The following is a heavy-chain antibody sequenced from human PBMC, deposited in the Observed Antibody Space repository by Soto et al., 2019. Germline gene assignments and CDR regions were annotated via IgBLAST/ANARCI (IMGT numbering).Heavy chain of an antibody. Sequence: GGSLRLSCAASGFTFSNYAMHWVRQAPGKGLEWVAVISYDGSNKYYADSVKGRFTISRDNSKNTLYLQMNSLRAEDTAVYYCARDLNIQYGDYDNYFDYWGQGTLVTVSS. CDR3: ARDLNIQYGDYDNYFDY. CDR2: ISYDGSNK. V-gene: IGHV3-30-3*01. J-gene: IGHJ4*02. D-gene: IGHD4-17*01. CDR1: GFTFSNYA.